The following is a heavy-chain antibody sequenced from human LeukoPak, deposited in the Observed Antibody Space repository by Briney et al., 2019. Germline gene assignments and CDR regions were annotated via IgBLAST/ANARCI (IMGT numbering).Heavy chain of an antibody. Sequence: PSETLSLTCTVSGFSISSSSYYGRWTRQPRGRGLEWIGSIYYSGSTHYNPSLKSRVTISVDTTKHQFSMMLSSGTAADTAVYYCAKKYSSGWTDYYYYMDVWGKGTTVTISS. V-gene: IGHV4-39*01. CDR1: GFSISSSSYY. CDR3: AKKYSSGWTDYYYYMDV. J-gene: IGHJ6*03. D-gene: IGHD6-25*01. CDR2: IYYSGST.